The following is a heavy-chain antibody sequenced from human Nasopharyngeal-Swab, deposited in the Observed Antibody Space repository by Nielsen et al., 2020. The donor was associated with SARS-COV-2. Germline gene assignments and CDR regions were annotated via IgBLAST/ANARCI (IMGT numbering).Heavy chain of an antibody. CDR1: GFTFDDYA. CDR2: ISWTSGSI. J-gene: IGHJ4*02. CDR3: AKLSAGMTPDY. Sequence: LNICYAASGFTFDDYAMHWVQQAAQKGQWWVSGISWTSGSIGDADSVSGRFTISRDNAKNSLYLQMNSLRAEDTALYYCAKLSAGMTPDYWGQGTLVTVSS. V-gene: IGHV3-9*01. D-gene: IGHD1-14*01.